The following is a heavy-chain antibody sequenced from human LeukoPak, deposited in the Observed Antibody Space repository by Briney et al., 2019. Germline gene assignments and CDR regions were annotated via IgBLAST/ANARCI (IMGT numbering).Heavy chain of an antibody. CDR2: IYPGDCDT. CDR1: GSIFTSYW. CDR3: ARLRSSRYTWFDP. V-gene: IGHV5-51*01. Sequence: GESLQISCQGSGSIFTSYWIGWVRQLPGKGLEWMGIIYPGDCDTRDSPSLQGQVIISANKYSSTAYLQWSSLKASDTAMYYCARLRSSRYTWFDPWGQGTLVTVSS. J-gene: IGHJ5*02. D-gene: IGHD6-13*01.